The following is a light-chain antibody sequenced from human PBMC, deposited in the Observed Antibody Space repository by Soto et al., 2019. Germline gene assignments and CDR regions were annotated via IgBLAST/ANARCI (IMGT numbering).Light chain of an antibody. Sequence: DIVITQSPESGAVSLGERVTINCKSSQSVLYSSNNKNYLAWYQQKPGQPPKLLIYGASTRESGVPDRFSGSGSGTDFTLTISSLQAEDVAVYYCQQYYSNPRTFGQGTKVDI. V-gene: IGKV4-1*01. CDR1: QSVLYSSNNKNY. J-gene: IGKJ1*01. CDR2: GAS. CDR3: QQYYSNPRT.